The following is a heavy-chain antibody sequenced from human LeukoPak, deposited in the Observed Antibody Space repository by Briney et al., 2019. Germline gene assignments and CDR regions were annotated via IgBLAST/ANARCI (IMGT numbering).Heavy chain of an antibody. CDR1: GGSLRANY. J-gene: IGHJ4*02. CDR2: INHRGSA. D-gene: IGHD3-22*01. Sequence: SETLSLTCAVYGGSLRANYLTWIRQSPGKGLEWIGEINHRGSANYNPSLKSRISMSVDTSKMQFSLNVTSVTAADTAVYYRAENMKVSDGYCFDNWGLGTLVTVSS. V-gene: IGHV4-34*10. CDR3: AENMKVSDGYCFDN.